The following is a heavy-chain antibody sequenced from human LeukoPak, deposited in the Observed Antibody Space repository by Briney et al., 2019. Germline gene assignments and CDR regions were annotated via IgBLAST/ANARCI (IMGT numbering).Heavy chain of an antibody. CDR2: INPNSGGT. J-gene: IGHJ5*02. V-gene: IGHV1-2*02. CDR1: GYTFTGYY. Sequence: ASVKVSCKASGYTFTGYYMHWVRQAPGQGLEWMGWINPNSGGTNYAQKFQGRVTMTRDTSISTAYMELSRLRSDDTAVYYCARDGPNYDFWCGYYPENWFDPWGQGTLVTVSS. D-gene: IGHD3-3*01. CDR3: ARDGPNYDFWCGYYPENWFDP.